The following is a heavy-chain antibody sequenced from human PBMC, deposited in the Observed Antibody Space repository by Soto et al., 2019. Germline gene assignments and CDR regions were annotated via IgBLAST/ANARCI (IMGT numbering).Heavy chain of an antibody. D-gene: IGHD3-3*01. Sequence: QVQLVESGGGVVQPGRSLRLSCAASGFTFSSYGMHWVRQAPGKGLEWVAVISYDGSNKYYADSVKGRFTISRDNSKNTLYLQMNSLRAEDTAVYYCAKGGRYYDFWSGPQRYGMDVWGQGTTVTVSS. CDR1: GFTFSSYG. J-gene: IGHJ6*02. CDR3: AKGGRYYDFWSGPQRYGMDV. V-gene: IGHV3-30*18. CDR2: ISYDGSNK.